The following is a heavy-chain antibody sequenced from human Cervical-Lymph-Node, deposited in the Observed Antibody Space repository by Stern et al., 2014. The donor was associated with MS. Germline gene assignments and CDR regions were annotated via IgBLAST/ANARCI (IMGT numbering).Heavy chain of an antibody. CDR3: AKDMAENWYFDL. CDR2: ISWNSDII. J-gene: IGHJ2*01. Sequence: EVHLVESGGGLVQPGRSLRLSCAASGFTFDDYAMHWVRQAPGKGLEWVSGISWNSDIIGYADSVKGRFTISRDSAKNSLYLQMNSLRAEDTALYYCAKDMAENWYFDLWGRGTLVTVSS. CDR1: GFTFDDYA. V-gene: IGHV3-9*01.